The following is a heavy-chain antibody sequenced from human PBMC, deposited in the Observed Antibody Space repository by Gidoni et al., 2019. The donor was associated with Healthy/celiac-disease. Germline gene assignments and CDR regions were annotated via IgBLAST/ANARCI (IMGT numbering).Heavy chain of an antibody. CDR2: ISYDGSNK. CDR1: GFPFSSYA. CDR3: ARDLLYSSSEGYDY. V-gene: IGHV3-30-3*01. J-gene: IGHJ4*02. D-gene: IGHD6-13*01. Sequence: QAQVVEAGGGVVQPGRSLRLSCAASGFPFSSYAMHWVRQAPGKGLEWVAVISYDGSNKYYADSVKGRFTISRDNSKNTLYLQMNSLRAEDTAVYYCARDLLYSSSEGYDYWGQGTLVTVSS.